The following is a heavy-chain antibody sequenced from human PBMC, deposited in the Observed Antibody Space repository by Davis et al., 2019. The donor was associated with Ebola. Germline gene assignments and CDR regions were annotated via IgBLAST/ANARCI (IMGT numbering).Heavy chain of an antibody. D-gene: IGHD5-18*01. V-gene: IGHV3-11*04. Sequence: GESLKISCAASGFTFSDYYMSWIRQAPGTLLSFLSYISSSGSTIYYPDSVKGRFTISRDNSKNTLYLQMDSLRGEETAVYYCAREGFSYGEYWGQGTLVNVSS. CDR3: AREGFSYGEY. CDR1: GFTFSDYY. CDR2: ISSSGSTI. J-gene: IGHJ4*02.